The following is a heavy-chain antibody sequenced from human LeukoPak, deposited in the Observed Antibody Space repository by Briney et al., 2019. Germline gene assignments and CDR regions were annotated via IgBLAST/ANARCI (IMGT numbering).Heavy chain of an antibody. CDR1: GFTFSSYA. V-gene: IGHV3-23*01. D-gene: IGHD3-3*01. CDR3: AKGVYDFWSSYDY. J-gene: IGHJ4*02. Sequence: GGSLRLSCAAPGFTFSSYAMSWVRQAQGGGREGVPAISDSGGSTYYADSVKGRFTISRDNSKNTLYLQMNSLRAEDTAVYYCAKGVYDFWSSYDYWGQGTLVTVSS. CDR2: ISDSGGST.